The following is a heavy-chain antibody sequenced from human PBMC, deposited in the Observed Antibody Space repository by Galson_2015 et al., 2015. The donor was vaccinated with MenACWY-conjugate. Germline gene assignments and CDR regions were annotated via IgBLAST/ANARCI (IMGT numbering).Heavy chain of an antibody. Sequence: SLRLSCAASGFTFTSNSMNWVRQAPGRGLEWISYITSSSSTIYYADSVKGRFTISRDNARNSLYLEMNSLSAEDTAVYYCARGQVGKAYFDYWGQGTLVTVSS. CDR1: GFTFTSNS. J-gene: IGHJ4*02. CDR3: ARGQVGKAYFDY. D-gene: IGHD1-26*01. V-gene: IGHV3-48*01. CDR2: ITSSSSTI.